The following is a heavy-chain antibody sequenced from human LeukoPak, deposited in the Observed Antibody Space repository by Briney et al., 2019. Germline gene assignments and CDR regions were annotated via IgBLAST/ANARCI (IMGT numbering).Heavy chain of an antibody. J-gene: IGHJ4*02. CDR1: GYNSTSYW. CDR2: IYPGDSDT. CDR3: ARPPIASTEPHY. Sequence: GESLKISCKGSGYNSTSYWIGWVRQMPGKGLEWMGIIYPGDSDTRYSPSFQGQVIISADKSISTACLQWSSLKASDTAMYYCARPPIASTEPHYWGQGALVTVSS. D-gene: IGHD2-21*01. V-gene: IGHV5-51*01.